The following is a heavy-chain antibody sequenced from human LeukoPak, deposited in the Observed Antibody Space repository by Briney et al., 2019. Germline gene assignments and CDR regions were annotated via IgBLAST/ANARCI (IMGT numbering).Heavy chain of an antibody. CDR2: INHSGST. D-gene: IGHD3-10*01. CDR3: ASAQTPELLWFGESLYYYGMDV. Sequence: SETLSLTCAVYGGSFSGYYWSWIRQPPGKGLEWIGEINHSGSTNYNPSLKSRVTISVDTSKNQFSLKLSSVTAADTAVYYCASAQTPELLWFGESLYYYGMDVWGQGTTVTVSS. CDR1: GGSFSGYY. V-gene: IGHV4-34*01. J-gene: IGHJ6*02.